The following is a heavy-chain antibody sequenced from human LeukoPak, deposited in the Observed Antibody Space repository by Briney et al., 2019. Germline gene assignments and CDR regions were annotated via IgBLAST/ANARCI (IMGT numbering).Heavy chain of an antibody. D-gene: IGHD4-17*01. V-gene: IGHV3-23*01. CDR2: ISGSGGST. Sequence: GGSLRLSCAASGFTFSSYAMSWVRQAPGKGLEWVSAISGSGGSTYYADSVKGRFTISRDNSKNTLYLQMNSLRAEDTAVYYCARTDYGDYVSPSYFDYWGQGTLVTVSS. CDR3: ARTDYGDYVSPSYFDY. CDR1: GFTFSSYA. J-gene: IGHJ4*02.